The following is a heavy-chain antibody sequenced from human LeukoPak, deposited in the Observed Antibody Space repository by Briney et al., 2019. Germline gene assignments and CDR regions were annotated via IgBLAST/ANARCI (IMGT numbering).Heavy chain of an antibody. V-gene: IGHV3-48*04. CDR3: ARNQYSSTRHAFDI. J-gene: IGHJ3*02. CDR2: ISSSSSTI. CDR1: GFTFSSYS. D-gene: IGHD6-13*01. Sequence: GGSLRLSCAASGFTFSSYSMNWVRQAPGKGLEWVSYISSSSSTIYYADSVKGRFTISRDNAKNSLYLQMNSLRAEDTAVYYCARNQYSSTRHAFDIWGQGTMATVSS.